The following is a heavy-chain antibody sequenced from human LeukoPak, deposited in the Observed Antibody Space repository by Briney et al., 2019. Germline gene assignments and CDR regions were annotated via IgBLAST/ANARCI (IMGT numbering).Heavy chain of an antibody. J-gene: IGHJ4*02. Sequence: PSETLSLTCAVYGGSFSGYYWSWIRQPPRKGLEWIGEINHSGSTNYNPSLKSRVTISVDTSKNQFSLKLSSVTAADTAVYYCARKLVSRRAAAGRRDYWGQGTLVTVSS. D-gene: IGHD6-13*01. CDR2: INHSGST. CDR1: GGSFSGYY. CDR3: ARKLVSRRAAAGRRDY. V-gene: IGHV4-34*01.